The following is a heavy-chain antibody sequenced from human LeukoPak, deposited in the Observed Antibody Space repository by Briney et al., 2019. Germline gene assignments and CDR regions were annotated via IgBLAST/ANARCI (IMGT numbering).Heavy chain of an antibody. CDR1: GLTCSVAG. J-gene: IGHJ4*02. CDR2: IIGNSASV. V-gene: IGHV3-23*01. D-gene: IGHD1-7*01. CDR3: ATRNCTGTTCYPLDD. Sequence: GGSLRLSCVASGLTCSVAGMHWGRHAPGRGLEWVSAIIGNSASVYSKDSVKGRFTISRDNSKNTLYLHMNRLRAEATAISYCATRNCTGTTCYPLDDWGQGTLVTVSS.